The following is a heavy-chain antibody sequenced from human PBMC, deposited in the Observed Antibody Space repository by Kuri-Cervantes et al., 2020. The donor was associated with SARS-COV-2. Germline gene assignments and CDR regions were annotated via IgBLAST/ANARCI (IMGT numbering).Heavy chain of an antibody. CDR2: ISGSGGST. CDR3: AKDHTPHYDYVWGSYRLYYFDY. D-gene: IGHD3-16*02. V-gene: IGHV3-23*01. J-gene: IGHJ4*02. CDR1: GFTFSSYA. Sequence: GGSLRLSCAASGFTFSSYALSWVRQAPGKGLEWVSAISGSGGSTYYADSVKGRFTISRDISKNTLYLQMDSLRAEDTAVYYCAKDHTPHYDYVWGSYRLYYFDYWGQGTLVTVSS.